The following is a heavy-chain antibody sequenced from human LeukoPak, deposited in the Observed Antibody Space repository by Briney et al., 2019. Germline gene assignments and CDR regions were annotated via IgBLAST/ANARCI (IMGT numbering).Heavy chain of an antibody. CDR2: ISWNSGRI. D-gene: IGHD2-21*02. J-gene: IGHJ4*02. Sequence: GGSLRLSCAASGFTFDDYAMHWVRQAPGKGLEWVSGISWNSGRIGYADSVKGRFTISRDKSKNTLYLQMNSLRAEDTAVYYCAKDRGDFPPYFDYWGQGTLVTVSS. V-gene: IGHV3-9*01. CDR3: AKDRGDFPPYFDY. CDR1: GFTFDDYA.